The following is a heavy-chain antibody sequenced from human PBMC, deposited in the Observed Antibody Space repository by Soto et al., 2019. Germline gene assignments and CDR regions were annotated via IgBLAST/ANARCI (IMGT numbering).Heavy chain of an antibody. J-gene: IGHJ4*02. CDR1: GDSISTDY. CDR3: AKNWNWGSLVH. Sequence: SETLSLTCTVSGDSISTDYWSWIRQSPGKGLEWIGFIYYGGSTNYNPSLKSRVTISVDTPKNQFSLKLSSVTAADTAVYYCAKNWNWGSLVHWGQGTLVTVAS. V-gene: IGHV4-59*08. CDR2: IYYGGST. D-gene: IGHD7-27*01.